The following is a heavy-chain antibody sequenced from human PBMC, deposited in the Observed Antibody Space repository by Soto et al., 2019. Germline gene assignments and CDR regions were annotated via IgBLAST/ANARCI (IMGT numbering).Heavy chain of an antibody. Sequence: GGSLRLSCAASGFTFSSYAMHWVRQAPGKGLEWVAVISYDGSNKYYADSVKGRFTISRDNSKNTLYLQMNSLRAEDTAVYYCARDRAGIAAAGSDYWGQGTLVTVSS. CDR2: ISYDGSNK. V-gene: IGHV3-30-3*01. CDR1: GFTFSSYA. CDR3: ARDRAGIAAAGSDY. J-gene: IGHJ4*02. D-gene: IGHD6-13*01.